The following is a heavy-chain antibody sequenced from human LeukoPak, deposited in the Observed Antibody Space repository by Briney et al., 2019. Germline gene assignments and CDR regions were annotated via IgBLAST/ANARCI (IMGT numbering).Heavy chain of an antibody. CDR1: GGSFSGYY. J-gene: IGHJ6*02. CDR2: INHSGST. D-gene: IGHD3-3*01. V-gene: IGHV4-34*01. Sequence: SETLSLTCAVYGGSFSGYYWSWIRQPPGKGLEWIGEINHSGSTNYNPSLKSRVTISVDTSKNQFSLKLSSVTAADTAVYYCARDLTFGVVIKGVYYYYGMDVWGQGTTVTVSS. CDR3: ARDLTFGVVIKGVYYYYGMDV.